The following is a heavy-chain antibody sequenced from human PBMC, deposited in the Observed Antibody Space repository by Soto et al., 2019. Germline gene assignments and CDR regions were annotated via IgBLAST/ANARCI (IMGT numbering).Heavy chain of an antibody. CDR1: GGSMRNYF. D-gene: IGHD6-13*01. J-gene: IGHJ4*02. CDR2: IHYSGTT. CDR3: AAGEASSRNLAPYYLDF. V-gene: IGHV4-59*01. Sequence: SETLSLTCTVSGGSMRNYFWTWIRQPPGKGLEWIGYIHYSGTTSFFPSYNPSLRSRVTISEDTSKSQFSLKLLSVTTADTAVYFCAAGEASSRNLAPYYLDFWGQGTLVTVSS.